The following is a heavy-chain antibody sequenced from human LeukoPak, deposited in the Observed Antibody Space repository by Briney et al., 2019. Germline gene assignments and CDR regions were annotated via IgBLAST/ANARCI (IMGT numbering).Heavy chain of an antibody. D-gene: IGHD5-18*01. J-gene: IGHJ4*02. CDR2: ISYDGSNT. CDR1: GFTFSGYG. CDR3: ARDPDTTMVTLLLDY. Sequence: GGSLRLSCAASGFTFSGYGMHWVRQAPGKGLEWVAIISYDGSNTDYADSVKGRFTISRDTSKNTLYLQMNSLRAEDTAVYYCARDPDTTMVTLLLDYWGQGTLVTVSS. V-gene: IGHV3-30*03.